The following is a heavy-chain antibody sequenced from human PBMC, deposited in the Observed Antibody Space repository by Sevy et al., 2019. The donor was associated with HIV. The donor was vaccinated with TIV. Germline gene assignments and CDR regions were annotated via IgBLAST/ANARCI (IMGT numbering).Heavy chain of an antibody. D-gene: IGHD2-2*02. CDR1: GGSISHYY. J-gene: IGHJ4*02. CDR2: IYYSGST. Sequence: SETLSLTCTVSGGSISHYYWNWIRQPPGKGLEWIGYIYYSGSTTYNPSLKSRVSISVDTSKNHFSLKLSSVTAADTAVYYCSRGTSCSRTSCYTSHFDYWGQGTLVTVSS. CDR3: SRGTSCSRTSCYTSHFDY. V-gene: IGHV4-59*12.